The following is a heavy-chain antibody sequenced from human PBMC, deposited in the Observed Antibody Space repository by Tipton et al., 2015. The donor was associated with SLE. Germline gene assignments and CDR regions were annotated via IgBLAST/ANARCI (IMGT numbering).Heavy chain of an antibody. V-gene: IGHV4-59*12. CDR2: IYYSGST. J-gene: IGHJ4*02. CDR1: GGSISSYY. Sequence: TLSLTCTVSGGSISSYYWSWIRQPPGKGLEWIGYIYYSGSTNYNPSLKSRVTISLDTSRNQFSLKLSSVTAADTAVYYCARARGYCSGTSCYSDYWGQGTLVTVSS. CDR3: ARARGYCSGTSCYSDY. D-gene: IGHD2-15*01.